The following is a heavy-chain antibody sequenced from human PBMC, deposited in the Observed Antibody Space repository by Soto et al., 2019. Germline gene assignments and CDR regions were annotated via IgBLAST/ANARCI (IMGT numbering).Heavy chain of an antibody. Sequence: SSVKVSCKASGYTFTSYGISWVRQAPGQGLEWMGWISAYNGNTNYAQKLQGRVTMTTDTSTSTAYMELRSLRSDDTAVYYCARDRDSKIPAYFDYWGQGTLVTVSS. CDR2: ISAYNGNT. CDR1: GYTFTSYG. CDR3: ARDRDSKIPAYFDY. V-gene: IGHV1-18*01. D-gene: IGHD3-22*01. J-gene: IGHJ4*02.